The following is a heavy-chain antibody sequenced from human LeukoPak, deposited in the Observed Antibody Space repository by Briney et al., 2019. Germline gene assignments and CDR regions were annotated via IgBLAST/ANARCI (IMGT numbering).Heavy chain of an antibody. V-gene: IGHV3-30*18. CDR1: GFTFSSYG. D-gene: IGHD3-10*01. CDR2: ISYDGSNK. Sequence: PGGSLRLSCAASGFTFSSYGMHWVRQAPGKGLEWVAVISYDGSNKYYADSVKGRFTISRDNCKNTLYLQMNSLRAEDTAVYYCAKDLPYLLYYFDYWGQGTLVTVSS. CDR3: AKDLPYLLYYFDY. J-gene: IGHJ4*02.